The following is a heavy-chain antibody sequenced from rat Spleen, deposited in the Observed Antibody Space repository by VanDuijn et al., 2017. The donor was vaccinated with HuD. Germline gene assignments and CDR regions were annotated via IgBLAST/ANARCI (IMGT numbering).Heavy chain of an antibody. D-gene: IGHD1-11*01. Sequence: EVQLVESDGGLVRPGRSLKLSCAASGFTFSNYDMAWVRQAPTKGLEWVASVSPTGGSTYYRDSVKGRFTISRDNAKSTLYLQMNSLRSEDTATYYCTRGDYGGNWFAYWGQGTLVTVSS. J-gene: IGHJ3*01. CDR2: VSPTGGST. CDR1: GFTFSNYD. CDR3: TRGDYGGNWFAY. V-gene: IGHV5S23*01.